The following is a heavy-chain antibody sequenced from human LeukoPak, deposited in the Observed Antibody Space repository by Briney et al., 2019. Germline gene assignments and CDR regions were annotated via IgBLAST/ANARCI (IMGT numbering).Heavy chain of an antibody. V-gene: IGHV4-39*01. CDR2: IYYSGST. Sequence: SETLSLTCTVSGVSISSSSYYWGWIRQPPGKGLEWIGSIYYSGSTYYNPSLKSRVTISVDTSKNQFSLKLSSVTAADTAVYYCARRGDGYNYDAFDIWGQGTMVTVSS. CDR3: ARRGDGYNYDAFDI. D-gene: IGHD5-24*01. J-gene: IGHJ3*02. CDR1: GVSISSSSYY.